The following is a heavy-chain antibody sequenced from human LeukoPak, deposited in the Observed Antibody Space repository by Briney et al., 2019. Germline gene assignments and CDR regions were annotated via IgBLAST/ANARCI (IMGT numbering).Heavy chain of an antibody. D-gene: IGHD6-19*01. J-gene: IGHJ6*02. CDR2: ISAYNGNT. Sequence: ASVKVSCKASGYTFTSYGISWVRQAPGQGLEWMGWISAYNGNTNYAQKLQGRVTMTTDTSTSTAYMELRSLRSDDTAVYYCARDHQDRQWLVLSGYYYYGMDVWGQGTTVTVSS. CDR3: ARDHQDRQWLVLSGYYYYGMDV. V-gene: IGHV1-18*01. CDR1: GYTFTSYG.